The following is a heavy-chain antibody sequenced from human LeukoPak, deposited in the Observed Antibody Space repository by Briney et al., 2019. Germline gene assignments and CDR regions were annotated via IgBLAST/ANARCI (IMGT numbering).Heavy chain of an antibody. CDR1: GYSFSSYW. V-gene: IGHV5-10-1*01. Sequence: GESLRISCKGSGYSFSSYWISWVRQMPGKGLEWMVRIDPSDSNTKYSPSFQGHVTISADKSISTAYLQWSSLKASDTAMYYCARLTYCGGDCPVYWGQGTLVTVSS. D-gene: IGHD2-21*02. CDR2: IDPSDSNT. CDR3: ARLTYCGGDCPVY. J-gene: IGHJ4*02.